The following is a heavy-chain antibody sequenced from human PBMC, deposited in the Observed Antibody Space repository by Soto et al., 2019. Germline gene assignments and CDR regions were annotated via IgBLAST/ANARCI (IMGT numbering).Heavy chain of an antibody. D-gene: IGHD1-26*01. CDR2: ISSGGSYI. J-gene: IGHJ5*02. CDR3: TRDQGGSYDSWFDP. Sequence: EVQVVESGGGLVQPGGSLRLSCSFTFSMYSMSWVRQAPGKGLEWVASISSGGSYIKNAHSVKGRFTISRDNAKNSVSLQKNSLRVDDTAVYFCTRDQGGSYDSWFDPWGQGTLVTVSS. V-gene: IGHV3-21*01. CDR1: FTFSMYS.